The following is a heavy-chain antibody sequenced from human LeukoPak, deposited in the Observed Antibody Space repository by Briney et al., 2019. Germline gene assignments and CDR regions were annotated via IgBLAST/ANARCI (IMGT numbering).Heavy chain of an antibody. Sequence: ASVTVSCKASGYTFTSYYMHWVRQAPGQGLEWMGIINPSGGSTSYAQKFQGRVTMTRDMSTSTVYMELSSLRSEDTAVYYCATHSLLEWLTFDYWGQGTLVTVSS. V-gene: IGHV1-46*01. CDR3: ATHSLLEWLTFDY. D-gene: IGHD3-3*01. J-gene: IGHJ4*02. CDR1: GYTFTSYY. CDR2: INPSGGST.